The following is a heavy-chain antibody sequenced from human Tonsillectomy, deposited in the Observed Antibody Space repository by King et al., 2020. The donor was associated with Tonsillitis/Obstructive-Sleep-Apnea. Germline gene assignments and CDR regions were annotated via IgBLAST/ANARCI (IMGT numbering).Heavy chain of an antibody. CDR3: TEGVGMTTTHYFDY. CDR1: GFTFNNAW. J-gene: IGHJ4*02. V-gene: IGHV3-15*01. CDR2: IKSKTDGGTT. D-gene: IGHD5-24*01. Sequence: VQLVESGGGLVKPGGSLRLSCVASGFTFNNAWMSWVRQAPGKGLEWVGRIKSKTDGGTTDYAVPVKDRFTISRDDSKNTLYLQMNSLKTEDTAVYYCTEGVGMTTTHYFDYWGQGILVTVSS.